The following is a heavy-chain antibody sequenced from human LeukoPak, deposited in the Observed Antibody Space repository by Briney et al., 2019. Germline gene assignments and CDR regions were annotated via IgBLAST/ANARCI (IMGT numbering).Heavy chain of an antibody. CDR3: VKDRALVGGPYFYYMDV. V-gene: IGHV3-9*01. D-gene: IGHD1-26*01. J-gene: IGHJ6*03. CDR2: ISWNSGNK. Sequence: PGGSLRLSCAASGFTFADYPMHWVWQAPGKGLEWVSGISWNSGNKEYGDSVKGRFTVSRDNAKNSLHLQMNSLRADDTALYYCVKDRALVGGPYFYYMDVWSKGTMVTVS. CDR1: GFTFADYP.